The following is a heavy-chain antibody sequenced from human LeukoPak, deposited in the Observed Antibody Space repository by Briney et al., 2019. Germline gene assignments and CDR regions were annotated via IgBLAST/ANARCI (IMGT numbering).Heavy chain of an antibody. CDR2: INTDGSST. D-gene: IGHD3-10*01. V-gene: IGHV3-74*01. CDR1: GFTFSSYW. J-gene: IGHJ5*02. Sequence: GGSLRLSCAASGFTFSSYWMHWVRQAPGKGLVWVSRINTDGSSTSYADPVKGRFTISRDNAKNTLYLQMNSLRAEDTAVYYCARGFGANTGGWFDPWGQGTLVTVSS. CDR3: ARGFGANTGGWFDP.